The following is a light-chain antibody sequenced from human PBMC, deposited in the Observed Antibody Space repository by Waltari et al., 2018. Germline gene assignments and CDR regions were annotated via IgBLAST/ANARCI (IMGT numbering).Light chain of an antibody. V-gene: IGLV1-40*01. Sequence: QSVLTQPPSVSGAPGQRVTISCTGSGSNIGAGYDTHWYQQPPGKAPRLPTYCVNTRPLGVPDRFFGSQSVTSASLAITGLQAEDEGDYYCQSYDTSLSVVFGGGTKLTVL. CDR3: QSYDTSLSVV. J-gene: IGLJ2*01. CDR1: GSNIGAGYD. CDR2: CVN.